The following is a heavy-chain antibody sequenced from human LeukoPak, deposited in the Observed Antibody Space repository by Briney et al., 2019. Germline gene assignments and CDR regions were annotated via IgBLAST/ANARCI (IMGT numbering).Heavy chain of an antibody. CDR3: ARVFVDTAMDY. J-gene: IGHJ4*02. CDR1: GFTFSSYS. Sequence: GGSLRLSCAASGFTFSSYSMNWVRQAPGKGLEWVSYISSSSSTIYYADSVKGRFTISRDNAKNSLYLQMNSLRAEDTAVYYCARVFVDTAMDYWGQGTLVTVSS. D-gene: IGHD5-18*01. V-gene: IGHV3-48*01. CDR2: ISSSSSTI.